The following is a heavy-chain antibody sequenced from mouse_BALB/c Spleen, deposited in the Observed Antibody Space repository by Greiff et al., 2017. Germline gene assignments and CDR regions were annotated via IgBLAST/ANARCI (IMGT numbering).Heavy chain of an antibody. CDR3: ARIYRYDEAWIAY. D-gene: IGHD2-14*01. Sequence: VMLVESGPGLVAPSQCLSITCTVSGFSFSRYSVHWVRQPPGKGLEWLGMIWGGGSTDYNSALNSRLSISKDNSKSQVFLKMNSLQTDDTAMYYCARIYRYDEAWIAYWGQGTLVTVSA. J-gene: IGHJ3*01. CDR2: IWGGGST. CDR1: GFSFSRYS. V-gene: IGHV2-6-4*01.